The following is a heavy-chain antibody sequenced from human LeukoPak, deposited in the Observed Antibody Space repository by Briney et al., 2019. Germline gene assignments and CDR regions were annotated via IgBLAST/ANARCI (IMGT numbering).Heavy chain of an antibody. J-gene: IGHJ4*02. V-gene: IGHV4-34*01. Sequence: SETLSLTCAVYGGSFSGYYWSWIRQPPGKGLEWIGEINHSGSTNYNPSLKSRVTISLDTSKNQFSLKVGSMTAADTAVYYCARAGGYGLIDYWGQGTMVTVSS. CDR2: INHSGST. CDR3: ARAGGYGLIDY. D-gene: IGHD5-18*01. CDR1: GGSFSGYY.